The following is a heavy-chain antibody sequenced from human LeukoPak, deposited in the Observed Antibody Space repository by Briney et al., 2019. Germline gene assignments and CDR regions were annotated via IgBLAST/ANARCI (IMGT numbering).Heavy chain of an antibody. V-gene: IGHV3-66*01. CDR1: GFTVSSNY. CDR3: ARDSSGWYYFDC. Sequence: GGSLTLSCAASGFTVSSNYLSWVRQAPGKGLEWISVIYSGGSTYYADSVKGRFTISRDNSKNTLYLQMNSLRAEDTAVYYCARDSSGWYYFDCWGQGTLVTVSS. D-gene: IGHD6-19*01. CDR2: IYSGGST. J-gene: IGHJ4*02.